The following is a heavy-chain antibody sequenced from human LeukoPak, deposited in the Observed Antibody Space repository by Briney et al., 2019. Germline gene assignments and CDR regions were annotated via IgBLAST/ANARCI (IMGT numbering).Heavy chain of an antibody. CDR1: GGTFSSYA. D-gene: IGHD4-17*01. J-gene: IGHJ4*02. CDR2: IIPILGIA. V-gene: IGHV1-69*04. Sequence: SVKVSCKASGGTFSSYAISWVRQAPGQGLEWMGRIIPILGIANYAQKFQERVTITRDMSTSTAYMELSSLRSEDTAVYYCAAGPAPTTVDYWGQGTLVTVSS. CDR3: AAGPAPTTVDY.